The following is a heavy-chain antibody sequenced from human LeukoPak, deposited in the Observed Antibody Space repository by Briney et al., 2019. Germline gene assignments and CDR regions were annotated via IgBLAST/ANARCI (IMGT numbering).Heavy chain of an antibody. D-gene: IGHD6-13*01. CDR1: GASISSYY. J-gene: IGHJ4*02. V-gene: IGHV4-59*01. Sequence: SETLSLTCTVSGASISSYYWSWIRQPPGKGLEWIGYIFYSGSTLYNPSLQSRVTISVDTSKNQISLKLTSVTAADTAVYYCASGPYPAAGTDHQFDYWGQGTMVSVSS. CDR2: IFYSGST. CDR3: ASGPYPAAGTDHQFDY.